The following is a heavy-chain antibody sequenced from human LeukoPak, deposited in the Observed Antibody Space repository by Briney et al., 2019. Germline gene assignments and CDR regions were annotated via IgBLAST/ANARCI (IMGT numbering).Heavy chain of an antibody. J-gene: IGHJ6*03. V-gene: IGHV4-39*07. Sequence: PSETLSLTCTVSGGSISSSSYYWGWIRQPPGKGLEWIGSIYYSGSTYYNPSLKSRVTISIDTSKNQFSLKLSFVTAVDTAVYYCARVEEGYGSGRRENYYYYYMDVWGKGSTVTISS. CDR3: ARVEEGYGSGRRENYYYYYMDV. CDR1: GGSISSSSYY. D-gene: IGHD3-10*01. CDR2: IYYSGST.